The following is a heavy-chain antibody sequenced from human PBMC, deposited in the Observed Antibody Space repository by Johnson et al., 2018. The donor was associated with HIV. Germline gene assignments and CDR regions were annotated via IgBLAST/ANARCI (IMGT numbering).Heavy chain of an antibody. CDR1: GFTFSSYA. J-gene: IGHJ3*02. CDR2: LSYDGSNK. CDR3: ARGGAYHYDSGGPQGTFDI. D-gene: IGHD3-22*01. V-gene: IGHV3-30*04. Sequence: VQLVESGGGVVQPGRSLRLSCAASGFTFSSYAMHWVRQAPGKGLEWVTVLSYDGSNKYYAESVKGRFTISRVNSKNTLYLQMNSRGVEDKGVYRCARGGAYHYDSGGPQGTFDIWGQGTMVTVSS.